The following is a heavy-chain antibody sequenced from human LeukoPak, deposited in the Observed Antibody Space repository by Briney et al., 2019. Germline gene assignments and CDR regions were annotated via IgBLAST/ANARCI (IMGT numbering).Heavy chain of an antibody. CDR1: GGSFSGYY. CDR3: ASGRGRITMVRGVPGYYGMDV. J-gene: IGHJ6*02. CDR2: INHSGNT. D-gene: IGHD3-10*01. Sequence: SETLSLTCAVYGGSFSGYYWSWIRQPPGKGLEWIGEINHSGNTNYNPSLKSRVTISVDTSKNQFSLKLSSVTATDTAVYYCASGRGRITMVRGVPGYYGMDVWGQGTTVTVSS. V-gene: IGHV4-34*01.